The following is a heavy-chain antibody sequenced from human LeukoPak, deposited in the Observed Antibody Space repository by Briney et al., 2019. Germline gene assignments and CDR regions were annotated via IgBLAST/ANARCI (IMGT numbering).Heavy chain of an antibody. Sequence: GGSLRLSCAASGFIFSTYWMSWVRQAPGKGLEWVANIRQDGSEKHYVDSVKGRFSISRDNAKNSVYLQMSSLTADDTAYYYCARGSGYKWFDSWGQGTLVTVSS. CDR1: GFIFSTYW. V-gene: IGHV3-7*01. J-gene: IGHJ5*01. CDR2: IRQDGSEK. CDR3: ARGSGYKWFDS. D-gene: IGHD3-10*01.